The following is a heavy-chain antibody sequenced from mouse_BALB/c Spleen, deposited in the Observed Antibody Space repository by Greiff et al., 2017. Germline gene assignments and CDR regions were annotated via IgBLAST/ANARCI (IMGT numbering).Heavy chain of an antibody. Sequence: EVKLVESGGGLVQPGGSLKLSCAVSGFAFSRYWMSWVRQPPGKGLEWIGEINPDSSTIYYTPALKDKFIISRDNAKSKLYLQMSKVRSEDTALYYCARPERYGRGFAYWGQGTLVTVSA. J-gene: IGHJ3*01. CDR1: GFAFSRYW. D-gene: IGHD2-10*02. CDR2: INPDSSTI. CDR3: ARPERYGRGFAY. V-gene: IGHV4-1*02.